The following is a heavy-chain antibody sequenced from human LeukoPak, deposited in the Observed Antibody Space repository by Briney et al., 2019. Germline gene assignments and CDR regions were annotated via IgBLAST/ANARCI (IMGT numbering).Heavy chain of an antibody. D-gene: IGHD3-16*01. J-gene: IGHJ3*02. Sequence: PGGSLRLSCAASGVIVSGNYMSWVRQSPGKGLEWVAVFYSGGSTYYAESVKGRFTISRHNSNNTLSLQMNSLRAKDTAVYYCAKLGEGAFDIWGQGTMVTVSS. CDR2: FYSGGST. CDR3: AKLGEGAFDI. CDR1: GVIVSGNY. V-gene: IGHV3-53*04.